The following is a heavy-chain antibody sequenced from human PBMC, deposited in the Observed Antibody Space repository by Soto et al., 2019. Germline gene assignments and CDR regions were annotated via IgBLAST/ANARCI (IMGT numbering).Heavy chain of an antibody. CDR2: ISYDGSNK. CDR1: GFTFSSYG. CDR3: AKDKDFWSGPIYYYYGMDV. V-gene: IGHV3-30*18. J-gene: IGHJ6*02. D-gene: IGHD3-3*01. Sequence: QVQLVESGGGVVQPGRSLRLSCAASGFTFSSYGMHWVRQAPGKGLEWVAVISYDGSNKYYADSVKGRFTISRDNSKNTLYLQMNSLRADDTAVYYCAKDKDFWSGPIYYYYGMDVWGQGTTVTVSS.